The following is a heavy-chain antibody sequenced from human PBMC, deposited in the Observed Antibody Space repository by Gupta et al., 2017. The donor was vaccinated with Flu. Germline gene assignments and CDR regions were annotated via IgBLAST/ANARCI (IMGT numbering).Heavy chain of an antibody. Sequence: QVQLQESGPGLVKPSQTLSLTCTVSGGSISRGGYYWSWIRQHPGKGLEWIGYIYYSGSTYYQPSLKSRVTISVDTSKNQFSLKLSSVTAADTAVYYCARRYYYDSSGHQTDWFDPWGQGTLVTVSS. CDR3: ARRYYYDSSGHQTDWFDP. CDR1: GGSISRGGYY. CDR2: IYYSGST. D-gene: IGHD3-22*01. V-gene: IGHV4-31*03. J-gene: IGHJ5*02.